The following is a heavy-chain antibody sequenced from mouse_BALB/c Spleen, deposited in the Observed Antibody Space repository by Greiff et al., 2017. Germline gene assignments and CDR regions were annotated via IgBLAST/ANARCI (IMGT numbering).Heavy chain of an antibody. J-gene: IGHJ2*01. V-gene: IGHV14-1*02. CDR3: AFTTVVATDY. Sequence: VQLQQSGAELVRPGALVKLSCKASGFNINDYYMHWVKQRPEQGLEWIGWIDPENGNTIYDPKFQGKASITADTSSNTAYLQLSSLTSEDTAVYYCAFTTVVATDYWGQGTTLTVSS. CDR2: IDPENGNT. CDR1: GFNINDYY. D-gene: IGHD1-1*01.